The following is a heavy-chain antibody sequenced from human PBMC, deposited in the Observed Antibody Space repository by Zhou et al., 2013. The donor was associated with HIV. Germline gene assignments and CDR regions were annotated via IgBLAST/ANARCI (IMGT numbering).Heavy chain of an antibody. D-gene: IGHD6-13*01. J-gene: IGHJ3*02. V-gene: IGHV1-46*03. CDR1: GYTFTDYY. CDR3: NRGMQQWVNDAFDI. CDR2: INPGIGST. Sequence: QMQLVQSGAEVKKPGATLKVSCKASGYTFTDYYIHWVRQAPGQGLEWLGLINPGIGSTYYAEKFQGRVTMTRDTSTNTVNMQLGTLTSEDTAVYYCNRGMQQWVNDAFDIWGQGTMVTV.